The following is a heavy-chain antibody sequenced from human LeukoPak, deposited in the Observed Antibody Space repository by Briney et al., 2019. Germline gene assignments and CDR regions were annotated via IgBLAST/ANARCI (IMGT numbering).Heavy chain of an antibody. V-gene: IGHV1-58*02. CDR1: GFTFTSSA. Sequence: RTSVKVSCKASGFTFTSSAMQWVRQARGQRLEWIGWIVVGSGNTNYAQKFQERVTITRDMSTSTAYMELSSLRSEDTAVYYCAAATKLITIFGVVIEYGMDVWGQGTTVTASS. D-gene: IGHD3-3*01. J-gene: IGHJ6*02. CDR3: AAATKLITIFGVVIEYGMDV. CDR2: IVVGSGNT.